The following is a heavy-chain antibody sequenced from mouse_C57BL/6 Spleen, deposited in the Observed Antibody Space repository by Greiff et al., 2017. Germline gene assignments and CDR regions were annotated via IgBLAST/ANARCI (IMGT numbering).Heavy chain of an antibody. J-gene: IGHJ1*03. CDR1: GYTFTSYW. CDR2: IDPSDSET. CDR3: AILTGTSYWYFDV. D-gene: IGHD4-1*01. Sequence: QVQLQQSGAELVRPGSSVKLSCKASGYTFTSYWMHWVKQRPIQGLEWIGNIDPSDSETHYNQKFKDKATLTVDKSSSTAYMQLSSLTSEDSAVYYCAILTGTSYWYFDVWGTGTTVTVSS. V-gene: IGHV1-52*01.